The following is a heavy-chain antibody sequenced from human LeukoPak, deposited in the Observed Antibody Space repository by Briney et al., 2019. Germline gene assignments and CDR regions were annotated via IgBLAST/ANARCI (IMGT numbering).Heavy chain of an antibody. V-gene: IGHV4-59*01. D-gene: IGHD5-18*01. J-gene: IGHJ4*02. CDR1: GGSISSYY. CDR2: IYYSGST. CDR3: VRDHSGYNYGFGY. Sequence: SETLSLTCTVSGGSISSYYWSWIRQPPGKGLEWIGYIYYSGSTNYNPSLKSRVTISVDTSKNQFSLKLSSVTAADTAVYYCVRDHSGYNYGFGYWGQGTLVTVSS.